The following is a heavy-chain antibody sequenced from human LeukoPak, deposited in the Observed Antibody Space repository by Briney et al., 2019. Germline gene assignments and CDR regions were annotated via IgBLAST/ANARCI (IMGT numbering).Heavy chain of an antibody. CDR1: GFTFSSYA. Sequence: TGGSLRLSCAASGFTFSSYAMSWVRQAPGKGLEWVSAISGSGGSTYYADSVKGRFTISRDNSKNMVYLQVNSLRADDTAVYYCTTRAWYYYDSSGYSRRRFDPWGQGTLVTVSS. CDR3: TTRAWYYYDSSGYSRRRFDP. CDR2: ISGSGGST. J-gene: IGHJ5*02. D-gene: IGHD3-22*01. V-gene: IGHV3-23*01.